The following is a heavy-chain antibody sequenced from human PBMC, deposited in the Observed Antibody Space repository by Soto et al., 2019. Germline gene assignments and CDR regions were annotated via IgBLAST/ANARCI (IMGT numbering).Heavy chain of an antibody. D-gene: IGHD3-3*01. V-gene: IGHV4-59*08. CDR3: ARGQDYDFWSGSLDY. J-gene: IGHJ4*02. CDR2: IYYSGST. CDR1: GGSISSYY. Sequence: SETLSLTCTVSGGSISSYYWSWIRQPPGKGLEWIGYIYYSGSTNYNPSLKSRVTISVDTSKNQFSLKLSSVTAADTAVYYCARGQDYDFWSGSLDYWGQGTLVTVSS.